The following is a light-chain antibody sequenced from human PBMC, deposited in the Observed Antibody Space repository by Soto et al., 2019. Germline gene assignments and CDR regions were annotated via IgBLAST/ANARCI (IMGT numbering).Light chain of an antibody. V-gene: IGLV2-14*02. Sequence: SALTQPASVSGSPGQSITISCTGTSSDVGSYNLVSWYQQHAGKAPKLMIYDVSNRPSGVSNRFSGSKSGNTASLTISGLQPEDEADYYCNSYTRNKTRVFGGGTKLTVL. CDR3: NSYTRNKTRV. CDR1: SSDVGSYNL. J-gene: IGLJ3*02. CDR2: DVS.